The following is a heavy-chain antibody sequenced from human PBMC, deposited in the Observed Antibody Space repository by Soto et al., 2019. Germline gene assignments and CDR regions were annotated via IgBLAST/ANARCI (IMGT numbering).Heavy chain of an antibody. V-gene: IGHV2-5*02. Sequence: QITLKESGPTLVKPTQTLTLTCTFSGFSLSTSGVGVGWIRQPPGKALEWLALIYWDDDKRYSPSLKSRLTITKATSKNQVVLTMTNMDPVDTATYYCAHRPGRGLNGAFDIWGQGTMVTVSS. CDR1: GFSLSTSGVG. D-gene: IGHD3-10*01. CDR3: AHRPGRGLNGAFDI. CDR2: IYWDDDK. J-gene: IGHJ3*02.